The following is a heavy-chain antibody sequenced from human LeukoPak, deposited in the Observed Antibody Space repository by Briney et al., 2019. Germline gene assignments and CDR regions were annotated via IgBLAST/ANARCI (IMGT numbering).Heavy chain of an antibody. Sequence: GGSLRLSCAASGFTFSNYAMSWVRQAPGKGLEWVSAIVGSGSSTYYADSVKGRFTISRDNSKNTLYLQLNRLRAEDTDVYYCAKWGDYDILTGYYDSDYWGQGTLVTVSS. CDR1: GFTFSNYA. D-gene: IGHD3-9*01. V-gene: IGHV3-23*01. CDR2: IVGSGSST. J-gene: IGHJ4*02. CDR3: AKWGDYDILTGYYDSDY.